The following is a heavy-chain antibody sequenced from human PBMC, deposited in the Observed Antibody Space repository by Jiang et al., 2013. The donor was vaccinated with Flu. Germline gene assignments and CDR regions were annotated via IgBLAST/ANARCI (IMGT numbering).Heavy chain of an antibody. V-gene: IGHV4-34*01. CDR3: ARARDPYYYGMDV. CDR2: INHSENT. CDR1: GGSFSDNY. J-gene: IGHJ6*02. Sequence: GLVKPSETLSLTCAVDGGSFSDNYWSWIRQPPGKGLEWIGEINHSENTNYHPSFKSRVTISIDTSKNQFSLKLNSVTAADTAVYYCARARDPYYYGMDVWGQGTTVTVSS.